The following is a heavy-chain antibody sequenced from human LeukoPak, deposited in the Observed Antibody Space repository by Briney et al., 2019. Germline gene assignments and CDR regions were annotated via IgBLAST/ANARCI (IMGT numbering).Heavy chain of an antibody. CDR3: ARVPDITARPCDT. CDR1: GGSFSGYY. J-gene: IGHJ5*02. D-gene: IGHD1-1*01. CDR2: ISHTGLT. Sequence: SETLSLTCAVYGGSFSGYYWTLIRQTPGKGLEWIGEISHTGLTGSNPSLRSRVTIFVDSSKKQFSLRMTSVTAADTGVYYCARVPDITARPCDTWGPGTLVTVSS. V-gene: IGHV4-34*01.